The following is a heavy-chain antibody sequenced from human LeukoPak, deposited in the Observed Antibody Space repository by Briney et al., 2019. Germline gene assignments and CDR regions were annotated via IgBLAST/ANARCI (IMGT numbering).Heavy chain of an antibody. D-gene: IGHD5-24*01. CDR1: GGSISSYY. J-gene: IGHJ4*02. CDR3: AREGVATTHYFDY. V-gene: IGHV4-59*01. Sequence: PSETLSLTCTVSGGSISSYYWSWIRQPPGKGLEWIEYIYYSGSTNYNPSLKSRVTISVDTSKNQFSLKLSSVTAADTAVYYCAREGVATTHYFDYWGQGTLVTVSS. CDR2: IYYSGST.